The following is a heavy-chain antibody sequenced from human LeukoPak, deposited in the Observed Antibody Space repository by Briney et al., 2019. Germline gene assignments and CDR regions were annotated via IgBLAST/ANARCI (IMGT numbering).Heavy chain of an antibody. V-gene: IGHV3-30*18. D-gene: IGHD6-19*01. Sequence: GRSLRLSCAASGLTFSSYGMHWVRQAPGKGLEWVAVISYAGSTEYYADSVKGRFTISRDNSKNTLYLQINSLRAEDTAVYYCTKEPIPVAGGYYFDYWGQGTLVTVSS. CDR3: TKEPIPVAGGYYFDY. J-gene: IGHJ4*02. CDR2: ISYAGSTE. CDR1: GLTFSSYG.